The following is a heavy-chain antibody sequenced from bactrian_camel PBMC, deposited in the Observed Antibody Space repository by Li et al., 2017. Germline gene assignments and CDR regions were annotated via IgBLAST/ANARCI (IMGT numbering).Heavy chain of an antibody. J-gene: IGHJ4*01. CDR1: IYTYIRNC. V-gene: IGHV3S31*01. CDR2: IRGGSGTT. CDR3: AADPRPGGKGSWCARPGGYEYSY. Sequence: DVQLVESGGGSVQAGGSLRLSCASSIYTYIRNCVGWSRQAPGKEREGVAVIRGGSGTTDYADSVKGRFTISHDNAKNTLYLQMNSLKPEDTAMYYCAADPRPGGKGSWCARPGGYEYSYWGQGTQVTVS. D-gene: IGHD1*01.